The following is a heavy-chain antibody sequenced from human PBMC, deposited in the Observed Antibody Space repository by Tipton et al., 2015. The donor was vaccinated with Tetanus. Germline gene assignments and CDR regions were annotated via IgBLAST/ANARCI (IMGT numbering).Heavy chain of an antibody. V-gene: IGHV1-8*01. CDR1: GYSFISHD. CDR3: ARSVEFGHYGMDV. D-gene: IGHD3-16*01. CDR2: MNPKGGTI. J-gene: IGHJ6*02. Sequence: QVQLVQSGAEVKQPGASVKVSCKASGYSFISHDIFWVRQATGQGLEWLGWMNPKGGTIGSAQKFQGRFTMTRDTSINTAYMELTSLTSEDTAVYYCARSVEFGHYGMDVWGQGTTVTVSS.